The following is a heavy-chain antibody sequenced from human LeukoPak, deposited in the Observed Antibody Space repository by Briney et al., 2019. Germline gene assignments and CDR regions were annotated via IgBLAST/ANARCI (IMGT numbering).Heavy chain of an antibody. CDR1: GYSFTSYW. Sequence: GESLKISCKGSGYSFTSYWIGWVRQMPGKGLEWMGIIYPGDSGTRHSPSFQGQVTISADKSISTAYLQWSSLKASDTAMYYCARHLTYASAWYCPDYWGQGTLVTVSS. J-gene: IGHJ4*02. D-gene: IGHD6-19*01. V-gene: IGHV5-51*01. CDR3: ARHLTYASAWYCPDY. CDR2: IYPGDSGT.